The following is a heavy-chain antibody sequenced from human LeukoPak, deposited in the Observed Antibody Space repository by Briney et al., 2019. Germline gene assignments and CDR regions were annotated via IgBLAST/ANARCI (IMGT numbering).Heavy chain of an antibody. CDR2: INPSGYIT. J-gene: IGHJ5*02. CDR3: ARDVGYDSGGPSGGWFDP. CDR1: GHTFTNNY. Sequence: GASVKVSCKASGHTFTNNYIHWVRQAPGQGLEWMGIINPSGYITRYAQKFQGRVTMTRDTSTSTVYMELSSLRSEDTAVYYCARDVGYDSGGPSGGWFDPWGQGTLVTVSS. D-gene: IGHD3-10*01. V-gene: IGHV1-46*01.